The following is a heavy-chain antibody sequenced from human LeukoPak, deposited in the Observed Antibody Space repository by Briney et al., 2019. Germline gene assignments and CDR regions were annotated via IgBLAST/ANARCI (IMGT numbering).Heavy chain of an antibody. D-gene: IGHD3-10*01. CDR2: INWNGGST. V-gene: IGHV3-20*04. CDR3: ARDHRYYGSGSFYYYMDV. J-gene: IGHJ6*03. Sequence: PGGSLRLSCAASGFTFDDYGMSWVRHAPGKGLEWVSGINWNGGSTGYADSVKGRFTISRDNAKNSLYLQMNSLRAEDTAVYYCARDHRYYGSGSFYYYMDVWGKGTTVTISS. CDR1: GFTFDDYG.